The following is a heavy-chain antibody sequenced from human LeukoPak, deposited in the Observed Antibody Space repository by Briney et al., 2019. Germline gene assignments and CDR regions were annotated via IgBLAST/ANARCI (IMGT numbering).Heavy chain of an antibody. J-gene: IGHJ6*03. CDR3: AKRGNPAVGHHYLDV. V-gene: IGHV3-23*01. Sequence: PGGYLRLSCAASGFTFSYYDMSWVRQAPGKGLEWVASITLSGGSTFYADSVKGRFTISRDNSKNTLYLQMNSLSAEDTAVYYCAKRGNPAVGHHYLDVWGKGTTVSVSS. D-gene: IGHD2-2*01. CDR1: GFTFSYYD. CDR2: ITLSGGST.